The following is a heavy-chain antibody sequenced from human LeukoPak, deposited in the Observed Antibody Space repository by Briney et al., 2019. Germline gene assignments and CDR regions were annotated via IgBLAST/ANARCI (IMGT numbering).Heavy chain of an antibody. D-gene: IGHD3-10*01. Sequence: GGSLRLSCAASGFTFSSYAMHWVRQAPGKGLEYVSAITTNGGSTYYANSVKGRFTISRDNSKNTLYPQMGSLRAEDMAVYYCARRPGGRYYDYWGQGTLVTVSS. V-gene: IGHV3-64*01. CDR2: ITTNGGST. J-gene: IGHJ4*02. CDR3: ARRPGGRYYDY. CDR1: GFTFSSYA.